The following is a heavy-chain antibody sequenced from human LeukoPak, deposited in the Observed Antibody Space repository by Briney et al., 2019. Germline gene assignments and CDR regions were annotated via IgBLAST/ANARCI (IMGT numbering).Heavy chain of an antibody. D-gene: IGHD5-24*01. CDR3: AKAPSIRWLQSPSFDY. J-gene: IGHJ4*02. CDR2: ISGSGGST. V-gene: IGHV3-23*01. Sequence: PGGSLRLSCAASGFTFSSYAMSWVRQAPGKGLEWVSAISGSGGSTYYADSVKGRFTISRDNSKNTLYLQMNSLRAEDTAVYYCAKAPSIRWLQSPSFDYWGQGTLVTVSS. CDR1: GFTFSSYA.